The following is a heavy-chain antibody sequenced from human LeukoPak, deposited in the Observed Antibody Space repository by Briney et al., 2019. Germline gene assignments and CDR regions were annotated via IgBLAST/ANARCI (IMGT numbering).Heavy chain of an antibody. CDR1: GGSISSYY. D-gene: IGHD3-22*01. Sequence: PSETLSLTCTVSGGSISSYYWSWIRQPAGKGLEWIGRIYTSGSTNYNPSLKSRVTMAVDTSKNQFSLKLSSVTAADTAVYYCARAHWPYYYDSSAAFDIWYQGTMVTVSS. V-gene: IGHV4-4*07. J-gene: IGHJ3*02. CDR3: ARAHWPYYYDSSAAFDI. CDR2: IYTSGST.